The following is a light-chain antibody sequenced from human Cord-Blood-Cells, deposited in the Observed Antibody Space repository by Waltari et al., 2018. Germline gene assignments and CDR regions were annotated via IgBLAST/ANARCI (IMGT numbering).Light chain of an antibody. CDR3: YSAADNNWV. CDR1: VLAKKY. V-gene: IGLV3-27*01. Sequence: SYELTQPSSVSVSPGQTARITCSGDVLAKKYARWFQQKPGQAPVLVIYKDSERPSGIPARFSGSSSGNTVTLTISGAQVEDEADYYCYSAADNNWVFGGGTKLTVL. CDR2: KDS. J-gene: IGLJ3*02.